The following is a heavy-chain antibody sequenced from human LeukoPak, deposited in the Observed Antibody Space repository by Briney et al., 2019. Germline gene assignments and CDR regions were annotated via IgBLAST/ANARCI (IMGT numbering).Heavy chain of an antibody. D-gene: IGHD3-3*01. Sequence: SETLSLTCAVYGGSFSGYYWSWIRQPPGKGLEWIGEINHSGSTNYNPSLKSRVTISVDTSKNQFSLKLSPVTAADTAVYYCARGSFWSGRNWFDPWGQGTLVTVSS. J-gene: IGHJ5*02. CDR2: INHSGST. CDR3: ARGSFWSGRNWFDP. CDR1: GGSFSGYY. V-gene: IGHV4-34*01.